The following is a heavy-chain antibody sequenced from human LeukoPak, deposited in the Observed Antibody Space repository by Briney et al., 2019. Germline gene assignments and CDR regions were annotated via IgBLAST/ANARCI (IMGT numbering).Heavy chain of an antibody. D-gene: IGHD3-10*01. Sequence: GGSLRLSCAASGFTFSSYSMNWVRQAPGKGREGVSYISSSSSTIYYADSVKGRFTISRDNAKNSLYLQMNSLRDEDTAVYYCARDGMVRGVIIWDAFDIWGQGTMVTVSS. CDR3: ARDGMVRGVIIWDAFDI. J-gene: IGHJ3*02. V-gene: IGHV3-48*02. CDR1: GFTFSSYS. CDR2: ISSSSSTI.